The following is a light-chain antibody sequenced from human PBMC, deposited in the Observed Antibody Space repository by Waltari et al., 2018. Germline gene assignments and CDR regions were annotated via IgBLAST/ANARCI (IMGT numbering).Light chain of an antibody. Sequence: QTVVTQEPSFSVSPGGTVTLTCGLSSGSVSPTSYTIWYQQTPGQAPRPLIYSTNTRSSGVPDRFSGSILGNKAVLTITGAQAHDEADYHCVLYMGGGVLFGGGTKLTVL. V-gene: IGLV8-61*01. J-gene: IGLJ3*02. CDR3: VLYMGGGVL. CDR2: STN. CDR1: SGSVSPTSY.